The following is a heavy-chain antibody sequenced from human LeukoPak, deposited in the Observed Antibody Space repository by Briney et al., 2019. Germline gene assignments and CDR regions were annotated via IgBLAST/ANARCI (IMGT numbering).Heavy chain of an antibody. D-gene: IGHD1-20*01. CDR2: IYHSGST. Sequence: SQTLSLTCTVSGGSISSGGYYWGWIRQPPGKGLEWIGSIYHSGSTYYNPSLKSRVTISVDTSKNQFSLKLSSVTAADTAVYYCARPLPGITGTTGWFDPWGQGTLVTVSS. V-gene: IGHV4-39*07. CDR3: ARPLPGITGTTGWFDP. J-gene: IGHJ5*02. CDR1: GGSISSGGYY.